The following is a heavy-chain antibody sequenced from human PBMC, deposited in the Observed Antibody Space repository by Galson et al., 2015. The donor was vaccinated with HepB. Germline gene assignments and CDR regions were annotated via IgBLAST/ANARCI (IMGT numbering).Heavy chain of an antibody. Sequence: SLRLSCAASGFTFSNYLMTWVRQAPGKGLEWVSVIIGNGGTAYYADSVKGRFTISRDNSKSTLFLQMNSLRAEDTAVYSCARRCGGDCHDAYDIWGQGTMVTVSS. V-gene: IGHV3-23*01. J-gene: IGHJ3*02. CDR1: GFTFSNYL. CDR3: ARRCGGDCHDAYDI. CDR2: IIGNGGTA. D-gene: IGHD2-21*02.